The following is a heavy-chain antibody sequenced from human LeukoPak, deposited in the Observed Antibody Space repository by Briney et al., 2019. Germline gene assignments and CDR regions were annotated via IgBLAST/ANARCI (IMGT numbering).Heavy chain of an antibody. Sequence: SETLSLTCSVSGGSISSSTYYWGWIRLPPGKGLEWIGTIYYSGSTYNSPSLNSRVTISIDTSKNQFSLKLHSVTAADTAVYYCARSQALAAGGNLDYWGQGTLVAVSS. CDR1: GGSISSSTYY. CDR3: ARSQALAAGGNLDY. V-gene: IGHV4-39*01. D-gene: IGHD3-16*01. J-gene: IGHJ4*02. CDR2: IYYSGST.